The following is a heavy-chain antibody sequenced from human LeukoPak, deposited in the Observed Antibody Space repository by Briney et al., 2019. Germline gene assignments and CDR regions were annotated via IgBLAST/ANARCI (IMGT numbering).Heavy chain of an antibody. D-gene: IGHD1-14*01. J-gene: IGHJ4*02. CDR1: GFTFSTYA. CDR3: ARDRPAGTGFDY. CDR2: ISSSSSYI. Sequence: GGSLRLSCAASGFTFSTYAISWVRQAPGKGLEWVSSISSSSSYIYYADSVKGRFTISRDNAKNSLYLQMNSLRAEDTAVYYCARDRPAGTGFDYWGQGTLVTVSS. V-gene: IGHV3-21*01.